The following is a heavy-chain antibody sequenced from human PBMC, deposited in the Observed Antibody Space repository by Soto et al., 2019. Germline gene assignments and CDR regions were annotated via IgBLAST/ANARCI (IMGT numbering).Heavy chain of an antibody. J-gene: IGHJ4*02. D-gene: IGHD4-17*01. CDR3: ARAYGDYRLYYFDY. Sequence: PSETLSLTCTVSGGSISSYYWSWIRQPPGKGLEWIGYIYYSGSTNYNPSLKSRVTISVDTSKNQFSLKLSSVTAADTAVYYCARAYGDYRLYYFDYWGQGTLVTVSS. V-gene: IGHV4-59*01. CDR2: IYYSGST. CDR1: GGSISSYY.